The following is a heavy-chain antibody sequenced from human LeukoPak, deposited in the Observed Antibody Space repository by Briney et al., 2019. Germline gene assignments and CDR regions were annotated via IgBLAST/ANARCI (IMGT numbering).Heavy chain of an antibody. Sequence: SETLSLTCTVSGGSISSYYWSWIRQPPGKGLEWIGYIYYSGSTNYNPSLKSRVTISVDTSKNQFSLKLSSVTAADTAVYYCARSEGASTVYYYYGMDVWGQGTTVTVSS. D-gene: IGHD4-17*01. V-gene: IGHV4-59*01. CDR3: ARSEGASTVYYYYGMDV. J-gene: IGHJ6*02. CDR2: IYYSGST. CDR1: GGSISSYY.